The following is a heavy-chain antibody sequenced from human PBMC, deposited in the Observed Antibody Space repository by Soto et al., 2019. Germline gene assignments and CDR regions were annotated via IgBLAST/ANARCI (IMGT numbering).Heavy chain of an antibody. CDR1: GDSMSSYY. CDR2: IYTSGST. J-gene: IGHJ2*01. D-gene: IGHD1-26*01. CDR3: AGGRGSYPWYFDF. V-gene: IGHV4-4*07. Sequence: SETLSLTCTVSGDSMSSYYWSWIRQPAGKGLEWIGRIYTSGSTNYNPSLNSRVTISVDTSQHQFSLMLTSLTAADTAVYYCAGGRGSYPWYFDFGGRGTLVTVSS.